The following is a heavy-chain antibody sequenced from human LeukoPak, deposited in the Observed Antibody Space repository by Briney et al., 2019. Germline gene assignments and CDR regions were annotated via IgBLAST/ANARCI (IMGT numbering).Heavy chain of an antibody. D-gene: IGHD6-19*01. Sequence: SETLSLTCTVSGDSVSSSYWSWIRQAPGKGLEWIGYISDTGSTNYNPSLKGRVTISIHSSPNQFSLELGSVTAADTAIYYRARAVTGGDRSRFYSGGWYYFDNWGQGTLVTVSS. CDR1: GDSVSSSY. J-gene: IGHJ4*02. CDR2: ISDTGST. V-gene: IGHV4-59*08. CDR3: ARAVTGGDRSRFYSGGWYYFDN.